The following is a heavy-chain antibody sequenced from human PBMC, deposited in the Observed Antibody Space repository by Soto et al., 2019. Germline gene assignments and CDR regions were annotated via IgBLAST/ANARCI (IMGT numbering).Heavy chain of an antibody. CDR1: GYTFTSYG. CDR2: ISAYNGNT. CDR3: ASTNYGSGSYHFDY. V-gene: IGHV1-18*01. Sequence: GASVKVSCKASGYTFTSYGISWVRQAPGQGLEWMGWISAYNGNTNYAQKLQGRVTMTTDTSTSTAYMELRSLRSDDTAVYYCASTNYGSGSYHFDYWGQRTLVTVSS. J-gene: IGHJ4*02. D-gene: IGHD3-10*01.